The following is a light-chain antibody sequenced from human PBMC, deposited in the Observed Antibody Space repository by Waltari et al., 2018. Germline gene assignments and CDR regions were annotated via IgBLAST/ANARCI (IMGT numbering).Light chain of an antibody. J-gene: IGLJ1*01. CDR3: CSYAGHSTYV. CDR1: SSDVGNYNL. CDR2: EVS. Sequence: QSALTQPASVSGSPGQSITISCTGPSSDVGNYNLVSWYQQHPGKAPKLMIYEVSQRPSGVSNRFSGSKSGNTASLTISGLRPEDETDYYCCSYAGHSTYVFGTGTKVTVL. V-gene: IGLV2-23*02.